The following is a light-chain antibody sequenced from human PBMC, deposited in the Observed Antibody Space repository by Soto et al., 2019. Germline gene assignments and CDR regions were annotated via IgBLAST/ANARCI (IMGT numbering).Light chain of an antibody. J-gene: IGKJ2*01. CDR1: QSVSSSY. V-gene: IGKV3-20*01. CDR2: AAS. Sequence: ELVLTQSPGTLSLSPGERATLSCRASQSVSSSYLAWYQQKPGQAPRLLIYAASNRATGIPDRFSGSGSGTDFTLTISRLVPEDFAVYFCQQYGRSPPFTFGQGTKVEIK. CDR3: QQYGRSPPFT.